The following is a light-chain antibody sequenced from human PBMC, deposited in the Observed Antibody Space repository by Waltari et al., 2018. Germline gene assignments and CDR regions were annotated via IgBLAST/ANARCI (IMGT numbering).Light chain of an antibody. CDR3: QSYDTSLSVV. Sequence: QSVLTQPPSVSGAPGQRVTISCTGGGSNIRAGYYVHWYQQLPRAAPKLLIYGSTSRPLGVPARFFGSTSGTSASLAITGLQAEDEADYYCQSYDTSLSVVFGGGTKLTVL. J-gene: IGLJ3*02. CDR2: GST. V-gene: IGLV1-40*01. CDR1: GSNIRAGYY.